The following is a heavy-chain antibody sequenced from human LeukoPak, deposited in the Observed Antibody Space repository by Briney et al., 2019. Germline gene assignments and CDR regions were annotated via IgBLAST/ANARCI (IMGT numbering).Heavy chain of an antibody. CDR2: IYYSGST. CDR1: GGSVSSGSYY. V-gene: IGHV4-61*01. D-gene: IGHD6-13*01. Sequence: SETLSLTCTVSGGSVSSGSYYRSWIRQPPGKGLEWIGYIYYSGSTNYNPSLKSRVTISVDTSKNQFSLKLSSVTAADTAVYYCARGQKAAAGTYWFDPWGQGTLVTVSS. CDR3: ARGQKAAAGTYWFDP. J-gene: IGHJ5*02.